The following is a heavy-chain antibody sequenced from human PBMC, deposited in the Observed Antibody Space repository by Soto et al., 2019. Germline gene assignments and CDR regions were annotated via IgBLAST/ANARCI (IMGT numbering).Heavy chain of an antibody. CDR3: ARGDSSSWYYFDY. J-gene: IGHJ4*02. CDR2: INHSGST. CDR1: GGSFSGYY. D-gene: IGHD6-13*01. V-gene: IGHV4-34*01. Sequence: SETLSLTCAVYGGSFSGYYWSWIRQPPGKGLEWIGEINHSGSTNYNPSLKSRVTISVDTSKNQFSLKLSSVTAADTAVYYCARGDSSSWYYFDYWGQGTRVTVAS.